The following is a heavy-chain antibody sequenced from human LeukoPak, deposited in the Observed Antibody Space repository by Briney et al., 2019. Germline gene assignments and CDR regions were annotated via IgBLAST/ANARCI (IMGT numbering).Heavy chain of an antibody. CDR3: ARERGYSYATDAFDI. Sequence: SETLSLTCTVSGGSISSSSYYWGWIRQPPGKGLEWIGSIYYSGSTYYNPSLKSRVTISVDTSKNQFSLKLSSVTAADTAVYYCARERGYSYATDAFDIWGQGTMVTVSS. V-gene: IGHV4-39*07. CDR1: GGSISSSSYY. D-gene: IGHD5-18*01. CDR2: IYYSGST. J-gene: IGHJ3*02.